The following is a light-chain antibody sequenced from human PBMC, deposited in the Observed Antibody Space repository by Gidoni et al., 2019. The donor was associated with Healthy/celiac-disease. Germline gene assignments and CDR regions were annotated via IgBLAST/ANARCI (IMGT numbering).Light chain of an antibody. V-gene: IGLV2-11*01. CDR2: DVS. Sequence: QSALTKPRSVSGSPGQAVTISCTGTSSDVGGYTYVSWYHQPPGKAPKLMIYDVSKRPSGVPDRFSGSKSGNTASLTISGLQAEDEADYYCCSYAGSYTSNYVFGTGTKVTVL. J-gene: IGLJ1*01. CDR1: SSDVGGYTY. CDR3: CSYAGSYTSNYV.